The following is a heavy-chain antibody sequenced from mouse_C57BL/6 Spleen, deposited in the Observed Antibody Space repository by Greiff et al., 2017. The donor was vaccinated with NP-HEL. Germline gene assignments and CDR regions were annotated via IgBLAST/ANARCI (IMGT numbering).Heavy chain of an antibody. J-gene: IGHJ2*01. Sequence: EVQGVESGGDLVKPGGSLKLSCAASGFTFSSYGMSWVRQTPDKRLEWVATISSGGSYTYYPDSVKGRFTISRDNAKNTLYLQMSSLKSEDTAMYYCARHYDYDGVYYFDYWGQGTTLTVSS. D-gene: IGHD2-4*01. CDR3: ARHYDYDGVYYFDY. V-gene: IGHV5-6*01. CDR2: ISSGGSYT. CDR1: GFTFSSYG.